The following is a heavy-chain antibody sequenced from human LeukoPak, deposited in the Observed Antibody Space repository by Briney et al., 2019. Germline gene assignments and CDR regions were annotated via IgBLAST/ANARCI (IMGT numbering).Heavy chain of an antibody. CDR2: IKYDGSRT. Sequence: GGSLRLSCVVSGMTFERHGMHWVRQPPGKGLEWLAFIKYDGSRTDYEDSVKGRFTVSRENSKNTLYLEMNSLRAEDTAVYYCVKDTIFTVDPFDYWGQGTLVTVSS. D-gene: IGHD3-3*01. CDR1: GMTFERHG. V-gene: IGHV3-30*02. J-gene: IGHJ4*02. CDR3: VKDTIFTVDPFDY.